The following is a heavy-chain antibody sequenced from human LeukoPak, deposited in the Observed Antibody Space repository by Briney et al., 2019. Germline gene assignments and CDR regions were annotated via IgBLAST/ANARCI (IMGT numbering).Heavy chain of an antibody. V-gene: IGHV3-74*01. CDR2: ISDENST. Sequence: GGSLRLFCAASGFIIRNYWMHWVRHARGKGLMWVSRISDENSTNYSDSGKGRFTISRANTKNIVYLQMTSLRAEDTAVYYCAKFLSPVLWGQGTLVTVSS. J-gene: IGHJ4*02. D-gene: IGHD3-16*02. CDR3: AKFLSPVL. CDR1: GFIIRNYW.